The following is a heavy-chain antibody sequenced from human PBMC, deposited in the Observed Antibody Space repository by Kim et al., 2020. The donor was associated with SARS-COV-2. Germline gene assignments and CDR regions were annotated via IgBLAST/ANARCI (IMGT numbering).Heavy chain of an antibody. V-gene: IGHV3-23*01. D-gene: IGHD3-10*01. J-gene: IGHJ6*02. CDR1: GFTFSNYA. Sequence: GGSLRLSCAASGFTFSNYAMYWVRQAPGKGLEWVSAISGRGDRSYYADSMKGRLTISRDNSKNTLYLQMNNLRAEDTAVYYCAKGSGSYYGGAIGPYYYFGMDVWGQGTSVTVSS. CDR2: ISGRGDRS. CDR3: AKGSGSYYGGAIGPYYYFGMDV.